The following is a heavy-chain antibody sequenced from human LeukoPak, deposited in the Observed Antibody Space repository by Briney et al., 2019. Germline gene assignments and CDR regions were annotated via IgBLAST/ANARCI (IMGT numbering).Heavy chain of an antibody. CDR1: DSLSIDY. J-gene: IGHJ3*02. CDR2: SNQSGVT. Sequence: ESPSLTPALFLDSLSIDYGSSRSDPPGKREGRRGDSNQSGVTKRNPAHKSRVSISVDTSKNQFSLNLSSVTAADTAIYYCARVALYGGDEYDASDMWGQGTMVTVSS. D-gene: IGHD4-23*01. CDR3: ARVALYGGDEYDASDM. V-gene: IGHV4-59*01.